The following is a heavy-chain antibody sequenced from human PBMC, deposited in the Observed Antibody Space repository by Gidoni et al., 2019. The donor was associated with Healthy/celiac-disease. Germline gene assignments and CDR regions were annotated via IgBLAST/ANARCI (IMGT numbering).Heavy chain of an antibody. Sequence: GDYAMSWFRQAPGKGLEWVGFIRSKAYGGTTEYAASVKGRFTISRDDSKSIAYLQMNSLKTEDTAVYYCTRDRMSYVPNYYYYYYMDVWGKGTTVTVSS. D-gene: IGHD1-26*01. V-gene: IGHV3-49*03. CDR3: TRDRMSYVPNYYYYYYMDV. J-gene: IGHJ6*03. CDR1: GDYA. CDR2: IRSKAYGGTT.